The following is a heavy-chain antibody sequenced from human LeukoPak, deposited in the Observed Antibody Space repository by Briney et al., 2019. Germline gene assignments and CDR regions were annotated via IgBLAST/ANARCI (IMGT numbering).Heavy chain of an antibody. J-gene: IGHJ4*02. CDR3: ARGQLRDRALHFSYSEGGY. D-gene: IGHD2-15*01. CDR2: INPSGGST. V-gene: IGHV1-46*01. CDR1: GYTFTSYY. Sequence: ASVKVSCKASGYTFTSYYMHWVRQAPGQGLEWMGIINPSGGSTSYAQKFQGRVTMTRDMSTSTVYMELSSLRSEDTAVYYCARGQLRDRALHFSYSEGGYWGQGTLVTVSS.